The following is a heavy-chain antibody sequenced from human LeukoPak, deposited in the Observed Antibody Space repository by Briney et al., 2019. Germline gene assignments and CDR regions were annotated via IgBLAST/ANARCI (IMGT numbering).Heavy chain of an antibody. Sequence: ASVKVSCKASGYTFTSYAMHWVRQAPGQRLEWMGWINAGNGNTKYSQKFQGRVTITRDTSASTAYMELSSLRSEDTAVYYCARDDEYSGYGSALDAFDIWGQGTMVTVSS. D-gene: IGHD5-12*01. CDR1: GYTFTSYA. CDR3: ARDDEYSGYGSALDAFDI. J-gene: IGHJ3*02. CDR2: INAGNGNT. V-gene: IGHV1-3*01.